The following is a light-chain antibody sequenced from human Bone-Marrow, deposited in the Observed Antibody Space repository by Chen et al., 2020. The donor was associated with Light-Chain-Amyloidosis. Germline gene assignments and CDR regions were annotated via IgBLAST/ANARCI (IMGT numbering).Light chain of an antibody. V-gene: IGLV2-11*01. J-gene: IGLJ3*02. CDR2: DVS. CDR1: SGDVGGYYF. CDR3: SSYAGSYTWV. Sequence: QSALTQPRSVAGSPGKSITLSCTGTSGDVGGYYFVSWYQQHPGKAHQLLIYDVSKRPPGVPYRFSGSKSGNTASLTVHGLQAEDEADYYCSSYAGSYTWVFGGGTKLTVL.